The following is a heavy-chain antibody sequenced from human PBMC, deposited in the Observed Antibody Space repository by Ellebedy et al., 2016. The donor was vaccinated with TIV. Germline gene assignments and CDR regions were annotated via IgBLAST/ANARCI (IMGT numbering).Heavy chain of an antibody. Sequence: PGGSLRLSCKASGYDFAKYWIGWVRQMPGKGLEWMGIIYPGESEVKYSPSFQGQVIISADKSINTAYVQWRSLRPSATAIYYSARHHGTTMTTRWFDPWGQGTLVTVSS. J-gene: IGHJ5*02. CDR3: ARHHGTTMTTRWFDP. V-gene: IGHV5-51*01. CDR2: IYPGESEV. D-gene: IGHD4-11*01. CDR1: GYDFAKYW.